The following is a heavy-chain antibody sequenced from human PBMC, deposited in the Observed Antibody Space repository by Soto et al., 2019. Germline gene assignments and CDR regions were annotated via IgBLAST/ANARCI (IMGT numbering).Heavy chain of an antibody. CDR3: ARRHLGAFDI. V-gene: IGHV1-69*06. CDR2: IIPIFGTA. D-gene: IGHD3-16*01. CDR1: GGTFSSYA. J-gene: IGHJ3*02. Sequence: GASVKVSCKASGGTFSSYAISWVRQAPGQGLEWMGGIIPIFGTANYAQEFQGRVTITADKSTITAYMELSSLRSEDTAVYYCARRHLGAFDIWGQGTMVTVS.